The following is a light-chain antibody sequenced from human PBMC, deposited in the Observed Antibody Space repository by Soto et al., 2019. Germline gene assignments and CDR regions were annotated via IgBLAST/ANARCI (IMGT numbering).Light chain of an antibody. Sequence: QSALTQPASVSGAPGQSITISCTGTDSDVGAFNYVSWYQQYPGKTPKLMIYDVGDRPSGVSNRFSGSKSGNTASLTISGLQAEDDADYYCSSYTAYTTYVFGTGTKLTVL. V-gene: IGLV2-14*01. CDR3: SSYTAYTTYV. J-gene: IGLJ1*01. CDR2: DVG. CDR1: DSDVGAFNY.